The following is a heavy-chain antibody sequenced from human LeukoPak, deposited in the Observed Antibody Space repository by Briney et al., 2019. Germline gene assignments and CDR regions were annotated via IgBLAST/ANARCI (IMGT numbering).Heavy chain of an antibody. V-gene: IGHV4-34*01. CDR2: INHSGST. J-gene: IGHJ6*04. Sequence: SETLSLTCAVYGGSFSGYYWSWIRQPPGKGLEWIGEINHSGSTNYNPSLKSRVTISVDTSKNQFSLKLSSVTAADTAVYYCAGRAGGMAAAYHVWGKGTTVTVSS. CDR3: AGRAGGMAAAYHV. D-gene: IGHD6-13*01. CDR1: GGSFSGYY.